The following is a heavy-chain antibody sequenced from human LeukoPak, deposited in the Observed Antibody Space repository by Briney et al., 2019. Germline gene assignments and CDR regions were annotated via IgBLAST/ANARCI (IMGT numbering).Heavy chain of an antibody. CDR1: GFIFSNYG. V-gene: IGHV3-30*02. Sequence: GGSLRLSCAASGFIFSNYGMHWVRQAPGKGLEWVAFIRYDGSDKYYVDSVKGRFTISRDNSKNTLYLQMNSLRAEDTAVYYCAKDPVGTTVRGDYWGQGTLVTVSS. D-gene: IGHD1-26*01. CDR2: IRYDGSDK. CDR3: AKDPVGTTVRGDY. J-gene: IGHJ4*02.